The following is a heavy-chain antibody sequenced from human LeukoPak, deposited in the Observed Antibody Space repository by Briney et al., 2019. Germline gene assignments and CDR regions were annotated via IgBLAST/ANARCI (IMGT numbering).Heavy chain of an antibody. Sequence: GGSLRLSCAASGFTFSSYAMSWVRQAPGKGLEWVSAISGSGGSTYYADSVKGRLTISRDNSKNTLYLQMNSLRAEDTAVYYCAKSVYDILTGYLDWGQGTLVTVSS. V-gene: IGHV3-23*01. CDR3: AKSVYDILTGYLD. CDR2: ISGSGGST. J-gene: IGHJ4*02. CDR1: GFTFSSYA. D-gene: IGHD3-9*01.